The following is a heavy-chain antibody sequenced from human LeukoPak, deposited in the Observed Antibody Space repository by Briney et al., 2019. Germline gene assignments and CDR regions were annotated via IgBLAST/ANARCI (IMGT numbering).Heavy chain of an antibody. CDR3: ASTLNYGYFSYYFDY. CDR2: IYYSGST. CDR1: GGSISSYY. J-gene: IGHJ4*02. Sequence: SETLSLTCTVSGGSISSYYWSWIRQPPGKGLEWIGYIYYSGSTNYNPSLKSRVTISVDTSKNQFSLKLSSVTAADTAVYYCASTLNYGYFSYYFDYWGQGTLVTVSS. V-gene: IGHV4-59*01. D-gene: IGHD5-18*01.